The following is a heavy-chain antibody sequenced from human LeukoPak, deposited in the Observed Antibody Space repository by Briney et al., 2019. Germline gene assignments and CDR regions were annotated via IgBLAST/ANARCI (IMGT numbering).Heavy chain of an antibody. CDR3: ARQTDTAMAAKFDY. Sequence: SEILSLTCTVSGGSMSSSSYYWGWIRQPPGNGLEWIGSIYYSGSTYYNPSLKSRVTISVDTSKNQFSLKLSSVTAADTAVYYCARQTDTAMAAKFDYWGQGTLVTVSS. CDR2: IYYSGST. D-gene: IGHD5-18*01. CDR1: GGSMSSSSYY. V-gene: IGHV4-39*01. J-gene: IGHJ4*02.